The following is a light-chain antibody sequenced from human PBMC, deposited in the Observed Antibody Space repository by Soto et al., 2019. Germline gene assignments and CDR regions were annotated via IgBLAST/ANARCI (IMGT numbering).Light chain of an antibody. CDR1: HDISNY. Sequence: DIQMTQSPSSLSASVGGIVTFACQASHDISNYLNWYQQKPGKAPKLLIYDASNLETGVPSRFSGSGSGTDVTFTISSLQPEDIATYYCQQYDNLLATFGQGTPWR. CDR3: QQYDNLLAT. CDR2: DAS. J-gene: IGKJ5*01. V-gene: IGKV1-33*01.